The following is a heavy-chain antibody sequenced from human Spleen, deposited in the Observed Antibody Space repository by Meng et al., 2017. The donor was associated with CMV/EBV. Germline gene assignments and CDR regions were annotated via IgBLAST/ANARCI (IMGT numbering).Heavy chain of an antibody. D-gene: IGHD2-21*01. CDR1: EFTFSNYW. V-gene: IGHV3-30*02. CDR2: IRYDGSNK. Sequence: GESLKISCAASEFTFSNYWMHWVRQAPGKGLEWVALIRYDGSNKYYGDSVKGRFTISRDNSKDTLHLQMNSLRVEDTAVYYCAKDLFAVGYCGGDCYTLVDYWGQGTLVTVSS. J-gene: IGHJ4*02. CDR3: AKDLFAVGYCGGDCYTLVDY.